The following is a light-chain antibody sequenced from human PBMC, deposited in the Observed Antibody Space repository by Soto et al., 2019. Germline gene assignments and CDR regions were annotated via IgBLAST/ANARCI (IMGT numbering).Light chain of an antibody. Sequence: ETVLTQSPATLSVSPGERATFSCKASQSVTTNLAWYQKKPGQVPSLLIYGAFTRATGIPARFSGSGSGPEFTLSISSLQSEDFAIYHCQQYHSWPHTLSQGTKLEIK. CDR1: QSVTTN. CDR2: GAF. CDR3: QQYHSWPHT. V-gene: IGKV3-15*01. J-gene: IGKJ2*01.